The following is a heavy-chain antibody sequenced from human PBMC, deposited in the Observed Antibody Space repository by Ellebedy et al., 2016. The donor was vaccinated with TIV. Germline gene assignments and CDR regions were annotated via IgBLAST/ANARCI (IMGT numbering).Heavy chain of an antibody. CDR1: GYTFTTYG. CDR2: IIPIFGTA. Sequence: AASVKVSCKASGYTFTTYGISWVRQAPGQGLDWMGGIIPIFGTANYAQKFQGRVTITADESTSTAYMELSSLRSEDTAVYYCARGRYSYGQGPYYYYYGMDVWGQGTTVTVSS. CDR3: ARGRYSYGQGPYYYYYGMDV. V-gene: IGHV1-69*13. J-gene: IGHJ6*02. D-gene: IGHD5-18*01.